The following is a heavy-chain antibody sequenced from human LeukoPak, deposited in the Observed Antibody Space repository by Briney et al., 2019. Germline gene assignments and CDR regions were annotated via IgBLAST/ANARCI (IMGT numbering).Heavy chain of an antibody. CDR1: GYTFTGYY. V-gene: IGHV1-2*02. J-gene: IGHJ4*02. CDR2: INPNSGGT. D-gene: IGHD2-15*01. CDR3: ARIRYCGGSSCYYIDY. Sequence: ASVKVSCKASGYTFTGYYMHWVRQAPGQGLEWMGWINPNSGGTNYAQKFQGRVTMTRDTSISTAYMELSRLRSDDTAFYYCARIRYCGGSSCYYIDYWGQGTLVTVSA.